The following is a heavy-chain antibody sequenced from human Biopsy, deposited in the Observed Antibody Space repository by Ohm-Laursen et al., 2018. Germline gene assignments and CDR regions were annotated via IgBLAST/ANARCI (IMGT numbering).Heavy chain of an antibody. V-gene: IGHV3-21*06. CDR1: GVTLSGYS. J-gene: IGHJ5*02. CDR3: VRETPWAQRPATLSGLAWFDP. Sequence: GSLRLSCAASGVTLSGYSMNWGRQAPGKGLELVSSISASSSYIYYADSVMGRFTVSRDNAKNSLSLQMSSLRAEDTAVYYYVRETPWAQRPATLSGLAWFDPWGQGTLVTVSS. D-gene: IGHD2-2*01. CDR2: ISASSSYI.